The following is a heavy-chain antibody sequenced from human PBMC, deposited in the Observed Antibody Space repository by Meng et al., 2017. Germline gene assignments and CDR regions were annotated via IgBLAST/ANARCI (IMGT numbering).Heavy chain of an antibody. D-gene: IGHD2-2*01. J-gene: IGHJ5*02. CDR3: ARVPYCSSTSCYLTGSNWFDP. V-gene: IGHV1-69*06. Sequence: VLSGTGVRNAGSGGNVSGQASEGTCSSYGNSWVRQAPGQGLEWMGGIIPIFGTANYAQKFQGRVTITADKSTSTAYMELSSLRSEDTAMYYCARVPYCSSTSCYLTGSNWFDPWGQGTLVTVSS. CDR1: EGTCSSYG. CDR2: IIPIFGTA.